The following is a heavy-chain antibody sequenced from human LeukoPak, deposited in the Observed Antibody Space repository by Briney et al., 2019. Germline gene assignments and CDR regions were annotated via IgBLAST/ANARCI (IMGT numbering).Heavy chain of an antibody. CDR2: IYYSGST. CDR1: GGSISSYY. D-gene: IGHD3-10*01. CDR3: ARERGGLLWFGELPYDAFDI. V-gene: IGHV4-59*12. J-gene: IGHJ3*02. Sequence: SETLSLTCTVSGGSISSYYWSWIRQPPGKGLEWIGYIYYSGSTNYNPSLKSRVTISVDTSKNQFSLKLSSVTAADTAVYYCARERGGLLWFGELPYDAFDIWGQGTMVTVSS.